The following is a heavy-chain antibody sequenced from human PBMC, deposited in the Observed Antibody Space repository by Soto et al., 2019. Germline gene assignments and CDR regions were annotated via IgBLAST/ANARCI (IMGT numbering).Heavy chain of an antibody. CDR3: ARHVHHNSSDLVSDY. CDR2: IYPGDSDN. D-gene: IGHD6-6*01. CDR1: GYNFANYW. V-gene: IGHV5-51*01. J-gene: IGHJ4*02. Sequence: PGGSLQISCKGSGYNFANYWIDWVRQMPGQGLEWIGIIYPGDSDNTYSPSFQGQVTISAEKSISTAYLQWSSLKASDTAVYYCARHVHHNSSDLVSDYWGEGTPVTVSS.